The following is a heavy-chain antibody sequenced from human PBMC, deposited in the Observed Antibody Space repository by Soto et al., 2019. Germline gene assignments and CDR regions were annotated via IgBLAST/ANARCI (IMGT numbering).Heavy chain of an antibody. V-gene: IGHV4-4*02. CDR2: IYHSGST. J-gene: IGHJ5*02. CDR3: ARDSRFGASSINWFDP. CDR1: SGSISSSNW. D-gene: IGHD3-10*01. Sequence: SETLSLTCAVSSGSISSSNWWSWVRQPPGKGLEWIGEIYHSGSTNYNPSLKSRVTISVDKSKNQFSLKLSSVTAADTAVYYCARDSRFGASSINWFDPWGQGTLVTVSS.